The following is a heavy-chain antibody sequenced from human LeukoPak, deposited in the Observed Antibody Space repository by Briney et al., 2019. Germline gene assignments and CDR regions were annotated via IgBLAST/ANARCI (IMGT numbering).Heavy chain of an antibody. J-gene: IGHJ3*01. V-gene: IGHV4-34*01. D-gene: IGHD3-3*01. CDR2: INHSGST. Sequence: SETLSLTCDVYGGSFSGFYWGWIRQPPGKGLEWIGEINHSGSTNYNPSLKSRVTISVDTSKNQFSLKLSSVTAADTAVYYCAKRRFLEWLSPHAFDVWGQGTMVTVSS. CDR1: GGSFSGFY. CDR3: AKRRFLEWLSPHAFDV.